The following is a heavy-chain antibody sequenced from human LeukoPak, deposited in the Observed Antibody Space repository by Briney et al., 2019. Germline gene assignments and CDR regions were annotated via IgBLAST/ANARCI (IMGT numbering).Heavy chain of an antibody. V-gene: IGHV4-39*07. CDR2: IYYSGST. CDR1: GGSISSSSCY. CDR3: ARDRRAAAGVNYYYYMDV. D-gene: IGHD6-13*01. J-gene: IGHJ6*03. Sequence: SETLSLTCTVSGGSISSSSCYWGWIRQPPGKGLEWIGSIYYSGSTYYNPSLKSRVTISVDTSKNQFSLKLSSVTVADTAVYYCARDRRAAAGVNYYYYMDVWGKGTTVTVSS.